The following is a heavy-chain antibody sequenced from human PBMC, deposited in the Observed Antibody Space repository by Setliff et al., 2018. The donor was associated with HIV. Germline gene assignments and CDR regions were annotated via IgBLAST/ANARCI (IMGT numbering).Heavy chain of an antibody. D-gene: IGHD2-15*01. CDR3: ARGFVSGGCFDY. CDR1: GGSFSGYY. CDR2: INHSGSA. J-gene: IGHJ4*02. Sequence: PSETLSLTCAVYGGSFSGYYWSWIRQPPGKGLEWIGEINHSGSANYNPSLKSRLTISVDTSKNQFSLKLSSVTAADTAVYYCARGFVSGGCFDYWGQGTLVTVSS. V-gene: IGHV4-34*01.